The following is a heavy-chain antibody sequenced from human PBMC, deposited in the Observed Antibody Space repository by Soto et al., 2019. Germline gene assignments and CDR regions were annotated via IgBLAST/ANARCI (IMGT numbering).Heavy chain of an antibody. CDR1: GDSVSSNSAA. CDR2: TYYRSKWYN. J-gene: IGHJ5*02. V-gene: IGHV6-1*01. Sequence: QSQTLSLTCAISGDSVSSNSAAWNWIRQSPSRGLEWLGRTYYRSKWYNDYAVSVKSRITINPDTSKNQFALQLNSVTPEDTAVYYCARGPPSWIAAAGNWFDPWGQGTLVTVSS. CDR3: ARGPPSWIAAAGNWFDP. D-gene: IGHD6-13*01.